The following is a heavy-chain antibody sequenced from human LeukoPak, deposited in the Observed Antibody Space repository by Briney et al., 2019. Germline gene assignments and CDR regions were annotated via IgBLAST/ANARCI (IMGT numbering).Heavy chain of an antibody. J-gene: IGHJ3*01. CDR2: INPNIETT. V-gene: IGHV1-2*02. Sequence: ASVKVSCKASGYTFTDHTIHWVRHAPGQGLEWIGWINPNIETTNYANRVQGRLTVTRYTSINTTFMELNILNLEDTALVYCSRRYDSRGPVTFDFWGQGTLLTVSS. D-gene: IGHD3-22*01. CDR1: GYTFTDHT. CDR3: SRRYDSRGPVTFDF.